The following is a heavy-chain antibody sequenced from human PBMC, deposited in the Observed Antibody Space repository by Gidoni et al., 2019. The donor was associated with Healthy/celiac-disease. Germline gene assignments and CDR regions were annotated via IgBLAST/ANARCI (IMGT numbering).Heavy chain of an antibody. V-gene: IGHV3-30-3*01. J-gene: IGHJ6*02. CDR1: GFTFSSYA. Sequence: QVQLVESGGGVVQPGRSLRLSCAASGFTFSSYAIHWVRQAPGKGLEWVAVISYDGSNKYYADSVKGRFTISRDNSKNTLYLQMNSLRAEDTAVYYCARESVCSSTSCPWDYYYGMDVWGQGTTVTVSS. CDR2: ISYDGSNK. CDR3: ARESVCSSTSCPWDYYYGMDV. D-gene: IGHD2-2*01.